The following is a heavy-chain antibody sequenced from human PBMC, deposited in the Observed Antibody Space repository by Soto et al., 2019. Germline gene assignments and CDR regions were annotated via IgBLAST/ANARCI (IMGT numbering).Heavy chain of an antibody. J-gene: IGHJ4*02. CDR2: IWYDGSNK. Sequence: QVQLVESGGGVVQPGRSLRLSCAASGFTFSSYGMHWVRQAPGKGLEWVAVIWYDGSNKYYADSVKGRFTISRDNSKNTLYLQMNSIRAEDTAVYYCERDRYWSGGSGYSPRPPRYWGQGTLVTVSS. CDR1: GFTFSSYG. V-gene: IGHV3-33*01. CDR3: ERDRYWSGGSGYSPRPPRY. D-gene: IGHD2-15*01.